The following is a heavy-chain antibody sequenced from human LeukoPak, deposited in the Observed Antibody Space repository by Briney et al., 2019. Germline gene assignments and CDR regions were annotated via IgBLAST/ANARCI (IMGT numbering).Heavy chain of an antibody. CDR3: ARVGTYYYDSSGPQGDY. Sequence: SVKVSCKASGYTFTGYDINWVRQATGQGLEWMGRIIPILGIANYAQKFQGRVTITADKSTSTAYMELSSLRSEDTAVYYCARVGTYYYDSSGPQGDYWGQGTLVTVSS. D-gene: IGHD3-22*01. J-gene: IGHJ4*02. CDR2: IIPILGIA. CDR1: GYTFTGYD. V-gene: IGHV1-69*04.